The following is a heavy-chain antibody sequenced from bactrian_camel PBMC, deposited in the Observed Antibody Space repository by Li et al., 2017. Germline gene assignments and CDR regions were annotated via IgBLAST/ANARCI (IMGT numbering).Heavy chain of an antibody. CDR3: ATEYVRGSWEDFGY. Sequence: LGWFRQSPEKGREGVAAIAANGRTVYADSVQGRFTLSPDNTKNTVYLQMNSLKPEDTALYYCATEYVRGSWEDFGYWGQGTQVTVS. V-gene: IGHV3S53*01. J-gene: IGHJ6*01. CDR2: IAANGRT. D-gene: IGHD6*01.